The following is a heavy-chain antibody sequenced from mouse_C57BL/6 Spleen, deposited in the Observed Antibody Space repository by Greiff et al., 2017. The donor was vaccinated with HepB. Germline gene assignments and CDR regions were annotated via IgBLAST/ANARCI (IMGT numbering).Heavy chain of an antibody. CDR1: GYTFTSYW. D-gene: IGHD1-1*01. J-gene: IGHJ1*03. V-gene: IGHV1-53*01. CDR3: ARRATVVARYFDV. Sequence: QVHVKQPGTELVKPGASVKLSCKASGYTFTSYWMHWVKQRPGQGLEWIGNINPSNGGTNYNEKFKSKATLTVDKSSSTAYMQLSSLTSEDSAVYYCARRATVVARYFDVWGTGTTVTVSS. CDR2: INPSNGGT.